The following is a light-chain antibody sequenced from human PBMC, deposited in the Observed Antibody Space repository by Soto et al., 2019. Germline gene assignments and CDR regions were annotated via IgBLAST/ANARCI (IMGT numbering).Light chain of an antibody. J-gene: IGKJ1*01. CDR2: RAS. Sequence: IVMSQYPATLSGSPGERATLSCRASQSISNNLAWYQQKPGQAPRLLIYRASTRATGIPVRFSGSGSGTDFTLTISSLQSEDFAVYYCQHYNNWPPWTFGQGTKVEIK. V-gene: IGKV3-15*01. CDR1: QSISNN. CDR3: QHYNNWPPWT.